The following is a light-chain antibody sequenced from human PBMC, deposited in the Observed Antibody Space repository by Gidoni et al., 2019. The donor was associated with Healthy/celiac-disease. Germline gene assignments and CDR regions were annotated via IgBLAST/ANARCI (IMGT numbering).Light chain of an antibody. V-gene: IGKV1-5*03. CDR1: QRISSW. Sequence: DIQMTQSPSTLSASVGDRVTITCRASQRISSWLAWYQQKPGKAPKLLIYKASSLESGVPSRFSSRGSGTEFPLTISSLQPDDFATYYCQQYNSYSRTFGQGTQVEIK. CDR3: QQYNSYSRT. CDR2: KAS. J-gene: IGKJ1*01.